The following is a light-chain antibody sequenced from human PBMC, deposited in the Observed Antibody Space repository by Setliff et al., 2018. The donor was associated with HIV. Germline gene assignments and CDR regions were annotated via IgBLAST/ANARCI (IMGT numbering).Light chain of an antibody. J-gene: IGLJ1*01. V-gene: IGLV2-14*01. Sequence: QSALTQPASVSGSPGQSITISCTGTSSDVGGSNYVSWYQQHPGKAPKLMIYEVSNRPSWVSNRFSGSKSGNTASLTISGLQAEDEAGYYCSSYTFSSTPYVFGTGTKVTVL. CDR1: SSDVGGSNY. CDR2: EVS. CDR3: SSYTFSSTPYV.